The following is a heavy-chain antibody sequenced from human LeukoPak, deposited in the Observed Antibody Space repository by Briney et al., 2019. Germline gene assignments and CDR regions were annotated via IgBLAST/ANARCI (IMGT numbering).Heavy chain of an antibody. CDR1: GFTFSSYG. D-gene: IGHD6-19*01. CDR3: ARGSIAVAGPLSFDY. J-gene: IGHJ4*02. Sequence: GGSLRLSCAASGFTFSSYGMHWVRQAPGKGREGVAVICYDGSNKYYADSVKGRFTISRDNSKNTLYLQMNSLRAEDTAVYYCARGSIAVAGPLSFDYWGQGTLVTVSS. V-gene: IGHV3-33*01. CDR2: ICYDGSNK.